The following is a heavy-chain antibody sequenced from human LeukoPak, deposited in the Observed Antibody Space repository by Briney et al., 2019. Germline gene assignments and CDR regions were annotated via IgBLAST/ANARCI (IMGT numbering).Heavy chain of an antibody. J-gene: IGHJ4*02. CDR1: LDSTTSNF. Sequence: PSVILSLTCTVSLDSTTSNFWSWVRQPPGKGLEWIGEIHRSGSPIYNPSLQSRVTISIDRSRNQIALELSSVTAADTAVYYCAREILGGFNPGAYWGQGTLVTVAS. V-gene: IGHV4-4*02. CDR2: IHRSGSP. D-gene: IGHD1-14*01. CDR3: AREILGGFNPGAY.